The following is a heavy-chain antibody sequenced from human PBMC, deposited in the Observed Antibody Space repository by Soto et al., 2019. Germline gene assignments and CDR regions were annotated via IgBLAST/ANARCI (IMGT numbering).Heavy chain of an antibody. V-gene: IGHV4-59*01. CDR2: IYYSGST. CDR3: ARVGGVAARTFDY. D-gene: IGHD6-6*01. J-gene: IGHJ4*02. Sequence: SETLSLTCTVSGGSINDFYWSWIRQPPGKGLEWIGYIYYSGSTDYNPSLKGRVTISVDTSKNQFSLKLRSVTAAETAVYYCARVGGVAARTFDYWGQGTLVTVSS. CDR1: GGSINDFY.